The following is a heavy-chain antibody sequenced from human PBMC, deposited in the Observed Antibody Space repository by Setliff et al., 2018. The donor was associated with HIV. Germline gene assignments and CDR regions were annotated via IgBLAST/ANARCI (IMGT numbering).Heavy chain of an antibody. CDR2: IYYSGST. V-gene: IGHV4-39*07. Sequence: SETLSLTCTVSGGSISSSSYYWGWIRQPPGKGLEWIGSIYYSGSTYYNPSLKSRVTISVDTSKNQFSLKLSSVTAADTAVYYCARGYNHPDYYYCYYMDVWGKGTTVTVSS. CDR1: GGSISSSSYY. CDR3: ARGYNHPDYYYCYYMDV. J-gene: IGHJ6*03. D-gene: IGHD1-20*01.